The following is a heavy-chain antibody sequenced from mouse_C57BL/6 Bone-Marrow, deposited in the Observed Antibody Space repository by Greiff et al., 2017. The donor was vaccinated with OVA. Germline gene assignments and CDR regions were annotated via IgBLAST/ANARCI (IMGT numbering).Heavy chain of an antibody. CDR2: IYPRSGNT. CDR3: ARCYYGAMDY. V-gene: IGHV1-81*01. D-gene: IGHD1-1*01. CDR1: GYTFTSYG. J-gene: IGHJ4*01. Sequence: QVQLKESGAELARPGASVKLSCKASGYTFTSYGISWVKQRTGQGLEWIGEIYPRSGNTYYNEKFKGKATLTADKSSGTAYMELRSLTSEDSAVYFCARCYYGAMDYWGQGTSVTVSS.